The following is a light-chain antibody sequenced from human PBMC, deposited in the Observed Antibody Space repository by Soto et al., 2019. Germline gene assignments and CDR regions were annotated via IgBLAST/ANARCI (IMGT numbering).Light chain of an antibody. CDR3: QQANSFPLT. CDR1: QDIASW. Sequence: DIQVTQSPSSVSASVGDRVTITCRASQDIASWLAWYQQIPGKPPKLLIFGASSLQSGVPSRSSGSGSGTDFTLTISSLQPEDFATYYCQQANSFPLTFGGGTKVDIK. J-gene: IGKJ4*01. V-gene: IGKV1-12*01. CDR2: GAS.